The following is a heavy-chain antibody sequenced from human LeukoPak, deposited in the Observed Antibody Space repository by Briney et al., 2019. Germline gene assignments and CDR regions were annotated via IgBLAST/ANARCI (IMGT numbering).Heavy chain of an antibody. V-gene: IGHV3-74*01. CDR3: ARGSGYDILTGYYYYFDY. D-gene: IGHD3-9*01. CDR2: FNSDGSST. J-gene: IGHJ4*02. Sequence: GGSLTLSCAASGFTFSSYWMHWVRQAPGKGLVWVSRFNSDGSSTSYADSVKGRFTISRDNAKNLLYLQMNSLRAEDTAVYYCARGSGYDILTGYYYYFDYWGQGTLVTVSS. CDR1: GFTFSSYW.